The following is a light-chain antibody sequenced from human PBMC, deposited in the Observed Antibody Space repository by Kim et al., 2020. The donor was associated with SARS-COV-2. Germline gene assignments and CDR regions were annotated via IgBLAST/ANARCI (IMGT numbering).Light chain of an antibody. J-gene: IGLJ2*01. CDR1: RGRIASNF. V-gene: IGLV6-57*03. CDR2: EDN. CDR3: QSGRL. Sequence: ASPRKTVTISCTRSRGRIASNFVQWYQQRPSSAPTSVIYEDNQRPSWVPDRFSGSIDDSSNSASLTISGLKTEDEADYYCQSGRLFGGGTQLTVL.